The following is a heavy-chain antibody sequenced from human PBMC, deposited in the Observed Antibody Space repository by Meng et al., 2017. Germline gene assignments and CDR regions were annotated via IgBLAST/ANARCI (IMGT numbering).Heavy chain of an antibody. J-gene: IGHJ4*02. CDR1: WFTVSSNY. CDR3: ARGGSYYSY. Sequence: EGQLVEAGGGLITPGGSLRLSCAASWFTVSSNYMSWVRQAPGKGLEWVSVIYSGGSTYYADSVKGRFTISRDNSKNTLYLQMNSLRAEDTAVYYCARGGSYYSYWGQGTLVTVSS. D-gene: IGHD1-26*01. CDR2: IYSGGST. V-gene: IGHV3-53*01.